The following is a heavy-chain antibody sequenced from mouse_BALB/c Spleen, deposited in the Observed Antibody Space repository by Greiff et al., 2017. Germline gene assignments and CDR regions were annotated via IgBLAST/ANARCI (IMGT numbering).Heavy chain of an antibody. CDR3: ASGSSHYFDY. D-gene: IGHD4-1*01. V-gene: IGHV14-3*02. Sequence: EVQLQESGAELVKPGASVKLSCTASGFNIKDTYMHWVKQRPEQGLEWIGRIDPANGNTKYDPKFQGKATITADTSSNTAYLQLSSLTSEDTAVYYCASGSSHYFDYWGQGTTLTVSS. J-gene: IGHJ2*01. CDR2: IDPANGNT. CDR1: GFNIKDTY.